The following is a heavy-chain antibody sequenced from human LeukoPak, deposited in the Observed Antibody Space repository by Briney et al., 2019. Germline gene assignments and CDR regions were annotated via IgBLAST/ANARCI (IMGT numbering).Heavy chain of an antibody. CDR1: GYTFTGYY. J-gene: IGHJ4*02. V-gene: IGHV1-2*06. D-gene: IGHD6-6*01. CDR3: ARGHREYSSSSTGSY. CDR2: INPNSGGT. Sequence: ASVKASCKASGYTFTGYYMHWVRQAPGQGLEWMGRINPNSGGTNYAQKFQGRVTMTRDTSISTAYMELSRLRSDDTAVYYCARGHREYSSSSTGSYWGQGTLVTVSS.